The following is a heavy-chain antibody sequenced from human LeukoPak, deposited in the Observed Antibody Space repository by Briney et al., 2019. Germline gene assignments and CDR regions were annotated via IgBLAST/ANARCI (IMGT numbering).Heavy chain of an antibody. CDR3: ARVPTITFFDY. D-gene: IGHD3-10*01. Sequence: KTSETLSLTCTVSGVSISSSSYYWGWIRQPPGKGLEWIGTIYYSGSTFYNPSLKSRVTISVDTSKNQFSLKLTSVTAADTAVYYCARVPTITFFDYWGQGTLVTVSS. V-gene: IGHV4-39*07. J-gene: IGHJ4*02. CDR1: GVSISSSSYY. CDR2: IYYSGST.